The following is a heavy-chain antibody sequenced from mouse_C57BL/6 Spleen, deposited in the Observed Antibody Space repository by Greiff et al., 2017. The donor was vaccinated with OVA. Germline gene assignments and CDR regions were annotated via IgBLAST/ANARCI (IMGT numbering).Heavy chain of an antibody. CDR3: ARGGDYVDY. CDR2: IHPNSGST. CDR1: GYTFTSYW. Sequence: VQLQQPGAELVKPGASVKLSCKASGYTFTSYWMHWVKQRPGQGLEWIGMIHPNSGSTNYNEKFKRKATLTVDKSSSTAYMQLSSLTSEDSAVYYCARGGDYVDYWGQGTTLTVSS. J-gene: IGHJ2*01. V-gene: IGHV1-64*01.